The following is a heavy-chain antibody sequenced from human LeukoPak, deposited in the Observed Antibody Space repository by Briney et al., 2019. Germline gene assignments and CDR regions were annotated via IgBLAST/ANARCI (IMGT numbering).Heavy chain of an antibody. D-gene: IGHD6-13*01. CDR2: IYSGGST. CDR3: ARAGYQNRRGSWYPFDY. V-gene: IGHV3-66*02. Sequence: GGSLRLSCAVSGFTVINNYMSWVRQAPGKGLEWVSGIYSGGSTYYADSVKGRFTISRDNSNNTLYLQMNSLRAEDTAMYYCARAGYQNRRGSWYPFDYWGQGTLVTVSS. CDR1: GFTVINNY. J-gene: IGHJ4*02.